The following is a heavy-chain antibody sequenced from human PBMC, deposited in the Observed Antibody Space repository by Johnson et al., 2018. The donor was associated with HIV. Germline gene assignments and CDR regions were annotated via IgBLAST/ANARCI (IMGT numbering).Heavy chain of an antibody. Sequence: QVQLVESGGGVVQPGRSLRLSCAASGFTFSSYAMHWVRQAPGKGLEWVAVIWYDGSNKYYADSVKGRFTISRDNSKNTLYLQMNSLRAEDTAVYYCAKAFWSGYYPHAFDIWGQGTMVTVSS. V-gene: IGHV3-30*04. CDR2: IWYDGSNK. D-gene: IGHD3-3*01. CDR1: GFTFSSYA. CDR3: AKAFWSGYYPHAFDI. J-gene: IGHJ3*02.